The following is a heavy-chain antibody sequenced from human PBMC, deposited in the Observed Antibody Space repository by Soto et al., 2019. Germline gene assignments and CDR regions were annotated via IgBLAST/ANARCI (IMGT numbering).Heavy chain of an antibody. V-gene: IGHV3-23*01. J-gene: IGHJ5*02. D-gene: IGHD1-26*01. CDR3: AKNQGVELVPLATVDWFDP. CDR1: SVLLEHMR. CDR2: FRGSGFKK. Sequence: GSMKLTCAASSVLLEHMRMSWARTAQGKGLEWISSFRGSGFKKYYADSVKGRFTISRDNSNITVYLELNNLSAEDTAVYHCAKNQGVELVPLATVDWFDPWGQGSLVTVSS.